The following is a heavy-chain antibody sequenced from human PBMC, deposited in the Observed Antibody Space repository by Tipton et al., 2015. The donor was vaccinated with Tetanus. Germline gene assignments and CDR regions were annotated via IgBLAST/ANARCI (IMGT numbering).Heavy chain of an antibody. CDR2: SWYDGTDK. J-gene: IGHJ4*02. V-gene: IGHV3-33*01. CDR3: AREADCSGGSCFSGDFDN. Sequence: TASGFIFSSYGIHWVRQAPGKGLEWVAVSWYDGTDKYYADSAKGRFTISRDNSKNPLYLQMNSLRAEDTAVYYCAREADCSGGSCFSGDFDNWGQGTQVTVSS. CDR1: GFIFSSYG. D-gene: IGHD2-15*01.